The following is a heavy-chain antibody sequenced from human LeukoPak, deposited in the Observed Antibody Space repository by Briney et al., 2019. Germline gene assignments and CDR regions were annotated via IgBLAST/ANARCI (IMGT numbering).Heavy chain of an antibody. CDR3: AKDLLLRQFVLDF. J-gene: IGHJ4*02. CDR1: GFTFTGCG. V-gene: IGHV3-30*02. Sequence: GGSLRLSCVASGFTFTGCGMHWVRQAPGRGLEWVAFTLYDGSSQYYADSLRGRFTISRDNSKNTLFLQMNNVTHDDTAVYYCAKDLLLRQFVLDFWGQGTPVTVSS. D-gene: IGHD5-24*01. CDR2: TLYDGSSQ.